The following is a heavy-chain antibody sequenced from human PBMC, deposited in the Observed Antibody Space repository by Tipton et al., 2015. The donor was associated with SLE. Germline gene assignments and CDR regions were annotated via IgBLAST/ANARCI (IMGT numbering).Heavy chain of an antibody. Sequence: TLSLTCTVSGGSISSYYWSWIRQPAGKGLEWIGRIYTSGSTNYNPSLKSRVTISVDTSKNQFSLKLSSVTAADTAVYYCARGHYYDSSGYPGAFDIWGQGTMVTVSS. D-gene: IGHD3-22*01. CDR3: ARGHYYDSSGYPGAFDI. CDR1: GGSISSYY. V-gene: IGHV4-4*07. CDR2: IYTSGST. J-gene: IGHJ3*02.